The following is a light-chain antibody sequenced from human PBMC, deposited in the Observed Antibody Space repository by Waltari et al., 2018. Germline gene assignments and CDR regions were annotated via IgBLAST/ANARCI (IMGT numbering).Light chain of an antibody. J-gene: IGKJ2*01. Sequence: DIQMTQSPSTLSVSVGDRVTITCRASQTIITWLAWYQQKPGKPPRLLVHTASILETRVPSRFSGSGSGTTFTLTINSLQPDDLATYYCQQYDDFPSTFGQGTKLEIK. V-gene: IGKV1-5*03. CDR1: QTIITW. CDR2: TAS. CDR3: QQYDDFPST.